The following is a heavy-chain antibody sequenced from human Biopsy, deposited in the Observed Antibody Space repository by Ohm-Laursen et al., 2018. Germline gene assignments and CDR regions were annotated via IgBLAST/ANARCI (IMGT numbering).Heavy chain of an antibody. CDR1: GYSFTSYY. CDR3: ARNTGWYGDLYYFDY. D-gene: IGHD6-19*01. V-gene: IGHV1-46*01. Sequence: ASVKVSCKTSGYSFTSYYMHWVRQAPGQGLEWMGMINPSGSTTSYPQIFQGRVTMTRDTSKSTVYMELSSLRSADTAVYFCARNTGWYGDLYYFDYWGQGTLVTVSA. CDR2: INPSGSTT. J-gene: IGHJ4*02.